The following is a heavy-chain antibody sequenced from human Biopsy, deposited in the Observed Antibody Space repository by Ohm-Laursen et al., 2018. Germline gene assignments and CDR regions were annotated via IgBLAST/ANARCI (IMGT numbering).Heavy chain of an antibody. CDR3: ARGSGYFKLDV. D-gene: IGHD5-12*01. Sequence: PSQTLSLTCAVNGESSSGYFWNWIRQPPGKGLEWIGEINQSGSTKYNPSLKRRATLSADSSNSQFSLRLTSVTAADTAIHYCARGSGYFKLDVWGQGTTVTVSS. CDR2: INQSGST. V-gene: IGHV4-34*01. J-gene: IGHJ6*02. CDR1: GESSSGYF.